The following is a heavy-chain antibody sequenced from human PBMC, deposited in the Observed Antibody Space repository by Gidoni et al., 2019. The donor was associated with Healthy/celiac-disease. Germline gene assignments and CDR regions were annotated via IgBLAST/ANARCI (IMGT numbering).Heavy chain of an antibody. J-gene: IGHJ4*02. V-gene: IGHV4-34*01. CDR1: AGSFSGYS. CDR2: INHSGST. Sequence: QVQLQQWGPGLFEPSETLSLTCAVYAGSFSGYSWSWIRPPPGKGLEWIGVINHSGSTNYNPSLKSRVTISVDTSKNQFSLKLSSVTAADTAVYYCARGRPPIYYDSSGYSKEGYYFDYWGQGTLVTVSS. CDR3: ARGRPPIYYDSSGYSKEGYYFDY. D-gene: IGHD3-22*01.